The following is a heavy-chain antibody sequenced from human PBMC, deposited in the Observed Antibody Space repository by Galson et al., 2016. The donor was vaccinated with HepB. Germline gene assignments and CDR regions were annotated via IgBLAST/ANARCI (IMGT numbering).Heavy chain of an antibody. V-gene: IGHV1-69*13. CDR2: IIPVFGTP. CDR3: ARVSRDYYDSSYYGVDV. Sequence: SVKVSCKASGGTFSSYAINWVRQAPGQGLEWMGGIIPVFGTPNYAQKFQGRVTITADESTSTAYMELSSLRSEDTAVYYCARVSRDYYDSSYYGVDVWGQGTPVTVSS. CDR1: GGTFSSYA. J-gene: IGHJ6*02. D-gene: IGHD3-22*01.